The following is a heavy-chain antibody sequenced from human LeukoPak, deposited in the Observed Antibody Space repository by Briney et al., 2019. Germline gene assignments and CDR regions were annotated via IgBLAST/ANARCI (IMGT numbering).Heavy chain of an antibody. CDR3: ATTPRRGYSYGSVVPHPGLGGLDY. J-gene: IGHJ4*02. CDR2: INPSGGST. D-gene: IGHD5-18*01. Sequence: ASVKVSCKASGYTFTSYYMHWVRQAPGQGLEWMGIINPSGGSTSYAQKFQGRVTMTRDTSTSTVYMELSSLRSEDTAVYYCATTPRRGYSYGSVVPHPGLGGLDYWGQGTLVTVSS. CDR1: GYTFTSYY. V-gene: IGHV1-46*01.